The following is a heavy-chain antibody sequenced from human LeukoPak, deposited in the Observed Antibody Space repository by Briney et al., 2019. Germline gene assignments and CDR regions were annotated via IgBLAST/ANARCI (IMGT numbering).Heavy chain of an antibody. Sequence: SETLSLTCTVSGGSISSYYWSWIRQPPGKGLEWIGYIYYSGSTNYNPSLKSRVTISVDTSKNQFSLKLSSVTAADTAVYYCARRGGTTRGIDYWGQGTLVTVSS. CDR1: GGSISSYY. CDR3: ARRGGTTRGIDY. CDR2: IYYSGST. J-gene: IGHJ4*02. V-gene: IGHV4-59*01. D-gene: IGHD1-1*01.